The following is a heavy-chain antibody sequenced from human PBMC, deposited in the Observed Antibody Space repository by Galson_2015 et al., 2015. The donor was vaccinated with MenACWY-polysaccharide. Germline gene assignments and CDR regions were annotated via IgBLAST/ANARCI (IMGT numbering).Heavy chain of an antibody. CDR1: GGSFSDYY. Sequence: ETLSLTCAVYGGSFSDYYWSWIRQPPGKGLEWIGYIYYSGSTYYNPSLKSRVTISVDTSKNQFSLKLSSVTAADTAVYYCARERVGLNCGGDCFPNWYFDLWGRGTLVTVSS. J-gene: IGHJ2*01. V-gene: IGHV4-59*12. D-gene: IGHD2-21*02. CDR3: ARERVGLNCGGDCFPNWYFDL. CDR2: IYYSGST.